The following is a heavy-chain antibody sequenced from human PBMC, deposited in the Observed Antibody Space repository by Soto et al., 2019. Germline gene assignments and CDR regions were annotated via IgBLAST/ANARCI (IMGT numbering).Heavy chain of an antibody. V-gene: IGHV1-69*06. CDR1: GGTFSTFA. D-gene: IGHD2-15*01. Sequence: QVQLVQSGAEVKKPGSSVRVSCKASGGTFSTFAISWVRQAPGQGLEWMGGIIPIFGPANYAQKFQGRVTITADKSTSTAYLELSSLRSEDTAVYYCARAAKLYFDYWGEGTLVTVSS. CDR2: IIPIFGPA. CDR3: ARAAKLYFDY. J-gene: IGHJ4*02.